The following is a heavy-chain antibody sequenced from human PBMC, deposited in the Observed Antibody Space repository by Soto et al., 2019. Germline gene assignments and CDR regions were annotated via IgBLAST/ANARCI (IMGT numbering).Heavy chain of an antibody. D-gene: IGHD6-19*01. CDR1: GCTFSGST. V-gene: IGHV3-23*01. CDR2: ITSRGSEV. Sequence: PGGSLRLSCAASGCTFSGSTITWVRQAPGQWLEYVSSITSRGSEVFHAASVKGRFTMSRDNSKNMLYLQMNSLRAEDTAVYYCAKEGYASGWYWDSWGQGALVTVSS. CDR3: AKEGYASGWYWDS. J-gene: IGHJ5*01.